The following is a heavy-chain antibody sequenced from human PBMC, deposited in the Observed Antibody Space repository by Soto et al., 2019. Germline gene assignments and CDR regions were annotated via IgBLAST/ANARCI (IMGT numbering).Heavy chain of an antibody. D-gene: IGHD3-10*01. CDR2: IYWDDDK. J-gene: IGHJ4*02. Sequence: QVTLRKPGPPLVKPPQTLRLTFTFSGFSLSTSGVGVGWIRQPPGTALEWLALIYWDDDKRYSPSLKSRLPINKDTYKNQVVHTMTNMDPVNTATLYSADIPSFGSGTYYFDFWGQGTLVTVFS. CDR3: ADIPSFGSGTYYFDF. CDR1: GFSLSTSGVG. V-gene: IGHV2-5*02.